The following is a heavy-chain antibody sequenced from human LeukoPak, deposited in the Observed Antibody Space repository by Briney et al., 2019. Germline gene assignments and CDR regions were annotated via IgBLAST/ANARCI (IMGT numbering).Heavy chain of an antibody. J-gene: IGHJ6*03. CDR1: GGSISTNY. Sequence: SETLSLTCTVSGGSISTNYWSWIRQPPGRGLKWIGYIYYSGTTNYSPSLKSRVTISVDTSRNQFSLKLTSVTAADTAVYYCARTLRWFPQGTFYNFYMDVWGKGTTFTVSS. CDR2: IYYSGTT. CDR3: ARTLRWFPQGTFYNFYMDV. V-gene: IGHV4-59*01. D-gene: IGHD3-16*01.